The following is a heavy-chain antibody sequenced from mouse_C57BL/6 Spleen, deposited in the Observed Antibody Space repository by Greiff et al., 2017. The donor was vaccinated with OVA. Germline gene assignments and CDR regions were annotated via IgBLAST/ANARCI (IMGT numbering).Heavy chain of an antibody. J-gene: IGHJ3*01. V-gene: IGHV1-59*01. Sequence: VQLQQPGAELVRPGTSVKLSCKASGYTFTSYWMHWVKQRPGQGLEWIGVIDPSDSYTNYNQKIKGKATLTVDTSSSTAYMQLSSLTSEDSAVYYCARSDYGRFAYWGQGTLVTVAA. CDR3: ARSDYGRFAY. D-gene: IGHD1-1*01. CDR1: GYTFTSYW. CDR2: IDPSDSYT.